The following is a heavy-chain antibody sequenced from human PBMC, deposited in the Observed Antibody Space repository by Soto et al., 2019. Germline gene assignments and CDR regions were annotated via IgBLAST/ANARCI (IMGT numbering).Heavy chain of an antibody. CDR2: IYHSGST. V-gene: IGHV4-30-2*01. CDR3: ASVPDY. Sequence: QLQLQESGSGLVKPSQTLSLPCAVSGGSNSGGGYSWRWIRQPPGKGLEWLGYIYHSGSTYYNQPLKSRVTISVDRSKNQFSLKLSSVTAADTAVYYGASVPDYWGQGTLVIVSS. J-gene: IGHJ4*02. CDR1: GGSNSGGGYS.